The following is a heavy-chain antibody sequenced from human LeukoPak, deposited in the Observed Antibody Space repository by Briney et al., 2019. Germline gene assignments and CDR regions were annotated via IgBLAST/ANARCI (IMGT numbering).Heavy chain of an antibody. Sequence: PSETLSLTCTVSGGSISSYDWSWIRQPAGKGLEWIGRIYTRGSTNYNPSLKSRVSMSVDTSKKQFSLKLSSVTAADTAVYYCARRNVDTAMFNAFDICGQGTMVTVSS. J-gene: IGHJ3*02. CDR2: IYTRGST. V-gene: IGHV4-4*07. CDR3: ARRNVDTAMFNAFDI. D-gene: IGHD5-18*01. CDR1: GGSISSYD.